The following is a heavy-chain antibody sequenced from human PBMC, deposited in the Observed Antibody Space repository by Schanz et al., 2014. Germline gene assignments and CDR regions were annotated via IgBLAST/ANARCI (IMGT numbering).Heavy chain of an antibody. CDR3: AREPLSGYNWFDP. Sequence: QVQLQESGPGLLKPSETLSLTCTVSGGSIRSYFWSWIRQPPGKGLEWIGFISYSGSTYYNPSLKSRVTISVATSKNQFSLKRSSVTAADTAVYYCAREPLSGYNWFDPWGQGSLVTVSS. CDR1: GGSIRSYF. D-gene: IGHD6-25*01. CDR2: ISYSGST. J-gene: IGHJ5*02. V-gene: IGHV4-59*12.